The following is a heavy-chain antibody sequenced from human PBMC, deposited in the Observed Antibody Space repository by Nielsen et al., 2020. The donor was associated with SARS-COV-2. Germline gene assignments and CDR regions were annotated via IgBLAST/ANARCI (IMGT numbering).Heavy chain of an antibody. D-gene: IGHD3-16*01. CDR1: GGSISSSNW. J-gene: IGHJ6*02. Sequence: SETLSLTCAVSGGSISSSNWWSWVRQPPGKGLEWIGEINHSGSTNYNPSLKSRVTISVDTSKNQFSLKLSSVTAADTAVYYCARKNTLRYYYYYYGMDVWGQGTTVTVSS. CDR2: INHSGST. V-gene: IGHV4-4*02. CDR3: ARKNTLRYYYYYYGMDV.